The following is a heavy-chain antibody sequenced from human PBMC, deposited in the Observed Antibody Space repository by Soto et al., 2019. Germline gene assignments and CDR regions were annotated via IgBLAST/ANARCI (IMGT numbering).Heavy chain of an antibody. CDR3: ARGRGYSYGIDY. CDR2: IYYSGST. CDR1: GGSISSYY. D-gene: IGHD5-18*01. Sequence: SETLSLTCTVSGGSISSYYWSWIRQPPGKGLEWIGYIYYSGSTNYNPSLKSRVTKSVDTSRNQFSLNLSSVTAADTAVYFCARGRGYSYGIDYWGQGTRVTVSS. V-gene: IGHV4-59*01. J-gene: IGHJ4*02.